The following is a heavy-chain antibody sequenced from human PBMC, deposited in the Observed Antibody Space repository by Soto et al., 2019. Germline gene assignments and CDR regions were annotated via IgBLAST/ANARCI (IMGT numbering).Heavy chain of an antibody. D-gene: IGHD3-10*01. CDR3: AKMSGSYYGNFDC. V-gene: IGHV3-48*01. Sequence: PGGSLRLSCAASGFTFSSYSMNWVRQAPGKGLEWVSYISSSSSTIYYADSVQGRLTISRDNFKNTLYLQMDSLRAEDTAVYYCAKMSGSYYGNFDCWGQGTLVTVSS. CDR2: ISSSSSTI. J-gene: IGHJ4*02. CDR1: GFTFSSYS.